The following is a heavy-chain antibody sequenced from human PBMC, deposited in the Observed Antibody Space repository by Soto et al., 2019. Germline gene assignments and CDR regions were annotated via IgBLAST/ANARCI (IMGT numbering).Heavy chain of an antibody. Sequence: GGSLRLSCAASGFTFSNAWMSWVRQAPGKGLEWVGRIKSKTDGGTTDYAAPVKGRFTISRDDSKNTLYLQMNSLKTEDTAVYYCTTAISFITMVRDYWGQGTLVTVSS. D-gene: IGHD3-10*01. CDR2: IKSKTDGGTT. V-gene: IGHV3-15*01. CDR3: TTAISFITMVRDY. CDR1: GFTFSNAW. J-gene: IGHJ4*02.